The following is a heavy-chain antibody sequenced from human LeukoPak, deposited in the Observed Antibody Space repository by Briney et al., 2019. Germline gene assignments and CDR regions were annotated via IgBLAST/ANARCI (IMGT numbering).Heavy chain of an antibody. J-gene: IGHJ6*03. V-gene: IGHV3-73*01. Sequence: PGGSLRLSCAASGFTFSGSAMHWVRQASGKGLEWVGRIRSKANGYATAYAASVKGRFTISRDDSKNTAYLQMNSLKTEDTAVYYCTRRMMPCNKMGGGSCYPNYYYYYYMDVWGKGTTVTVSS. D-gene: IGHD2-15*01. CDR3: TRRMMPCNKMGGGSCYPNYYYYYYMDV. CDR1: GFTFSGSA. CDR2: IRSKANGYAT.